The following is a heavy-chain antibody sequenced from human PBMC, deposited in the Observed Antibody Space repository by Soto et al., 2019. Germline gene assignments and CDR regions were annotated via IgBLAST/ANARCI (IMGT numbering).Heavy chain of an antibody. D-gene: IGHD1-26*01. V-gene: IGHV4-30-4*01. CDR3: ARGPSGDKVDY. J-gene: IGHJ4*02. Sequence: QVQLQESGPGLVEPSQTVSLTCTVSGGSISSDEYCWSCIRQTPGKGLEWIGHIYNRGSTYSNPSLKSRVTISVDTSKNQYSLKLSSVTAADTAVYYCARGPSGDKVDYWGQGTLVTVSS. CDR2: IYNRGST. CDR1: GGSISSDEYC.